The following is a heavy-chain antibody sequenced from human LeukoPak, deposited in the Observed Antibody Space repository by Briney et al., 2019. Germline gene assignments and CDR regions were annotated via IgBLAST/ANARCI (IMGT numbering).Heavy chain of an antibody. J-gene: IGHJ4*02. CDR1: GFTFSIHN. CDR3: ARGAGRYGDYRDY. Sequence: AGGSLRLSCAASGFTFSIHNMDWVRQAPGKGQEWISYINSGGDATHYADPVKGRFTISRDDAKNSLYMQMNSLTAEDTAVYYCARGAGRYGDYRDYWGQGTLVTVSS. D-gene: IGHD4-17*01. CDR2: INSGGDAT. V-gene: IGHV3-48*04.